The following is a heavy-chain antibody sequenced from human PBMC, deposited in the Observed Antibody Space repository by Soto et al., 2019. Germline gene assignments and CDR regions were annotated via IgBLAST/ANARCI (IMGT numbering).Heavy chain of an antibody. Sequence: QVQLVQSGAEVKNPGSSVKVSCKASGGTFSNYAISWVRQAPGQGLEWMGGITPFFGTANYAQKFQGRVTITADESMSTAYMEMSRLRSEDTAVYYCAQPLGLAVAGPGRFDLWGRGTLVTVSS. D-gene: IGHD6-19*01. CDR1: GGTFSNYA. CDR2: ITPFFGTA. J-gene: IGHJ2*01. CDR3: AQPLGLAVAGPGRFDL. V-gene: IGHV1-69*12.